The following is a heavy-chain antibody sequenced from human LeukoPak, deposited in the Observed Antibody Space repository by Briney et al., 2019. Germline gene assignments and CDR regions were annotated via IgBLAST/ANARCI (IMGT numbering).Heavy chain of an antibody. J-gene: IGHJ5*01. D-gene: IGHD6-6*01. Sequence: GGSLRLSCAASGFTVSSNYMSWVRQAPGKGLEWVSVIYSGGSTYYADSVKGRFTISRHNSKNTLYLQMNSLRAEDTAVYYCAKGLGGLASAPDSWGQGTLVTVSS. CDR1: GFTVSSNY. CDR2: IYSGGST. V-gene: IGHV3-53*04. CDR3: AKGLGGLASAPDS.